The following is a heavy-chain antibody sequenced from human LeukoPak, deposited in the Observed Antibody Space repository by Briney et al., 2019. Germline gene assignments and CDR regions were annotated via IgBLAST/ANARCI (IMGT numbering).Heavy chain of an antibody. CDR1: GVSFSDYY. V-gene: IGHV4-34*01. CDR3: ARQWLVSPLFDY. J-gene: IGHJ4*02. CDR2: INNSGST. Sequence: PSETLCLTCAVSGVSFSDYYWSWVRQPPGKGLEWVGEINNSGSTNYNPSPRSRVTASVHTSKNQLSLKLSSVTAADTAVYYCARQWLVSPLFDYWGQGTLVTVSS. D-gene: IGHD6-19*01.